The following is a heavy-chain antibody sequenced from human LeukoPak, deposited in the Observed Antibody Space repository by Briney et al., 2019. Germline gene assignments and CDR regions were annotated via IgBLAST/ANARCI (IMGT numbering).Heavy chain of an antibody. CDR2: IYHSGST. J-gene: IGHJ4*02. Sequence: SETLSLTCAVSGGSISSGGYSWSWIRQPPGKGLGWIGYIYHSGSTYYNPSLKSRVTISVDRSKNQFSLKLSSVTAADTAVYYCAREGSSGCLDYWGQGTLVTVSS. CDR1: GGSISSGGYS. D-gene: IGHD6-19*01. CDR3: AREGSSGCLDY. V-gene: IGHV4-30-2*01.